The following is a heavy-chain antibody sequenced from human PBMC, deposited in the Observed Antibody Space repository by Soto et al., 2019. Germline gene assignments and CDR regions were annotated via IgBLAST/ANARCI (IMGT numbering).Heavy chain of an antibody. Sequence: GASVKVSCKASGYTFTSYYMHWVRQAPGQGLEWMGIINPSGGSTSYAQKFQGRVTMTRDTSTSTVYMELSSLRSEDTAVYYCAREGYDGVLSYCGGDCYPYYFDSWGQGTLVTVSS. D-gene: IGHD2-21*02. CDR1: GYTFTSYY. J-gene: IGHJ4*02. CDR3: AREGYDGVLSYCGGDCYPYYFDS. CDR2: INPSGGST. V-gene: IGHV1-46*01.